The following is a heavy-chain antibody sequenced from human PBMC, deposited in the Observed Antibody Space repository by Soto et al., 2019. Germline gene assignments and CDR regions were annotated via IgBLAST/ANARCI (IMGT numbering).Heavy chain of an antibody. D-gene: IGHD3-10*01. J-gene: IGHJ6*02. CDR1: GYIFHNYG. V-gene: IGHV1-18*01. CDR3: AREGYYSGSESYSPPRYYGMDV. CDR2: ISDYNGNT. Sequence: QVQLVQSGAEVKKPGASVKVSCKTSGYIFHNYGISWVRQAPGQGLEWMGWISDYNGNTKYAQKVQGRVTMATDKSTRTAYMELRSLRSDDTAVYYCAREGYYSGSESYSPPRYYGMDVWGQGTTVTVSS.